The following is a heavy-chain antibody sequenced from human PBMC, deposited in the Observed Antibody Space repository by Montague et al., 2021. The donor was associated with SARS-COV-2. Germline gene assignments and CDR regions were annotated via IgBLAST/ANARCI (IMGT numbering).Heavy chain of an antibody. CDR3: ARVGRGSSWYEVAFDI. D-gene: IGHD6-13*01. Sequence: SETLSLTCTVSGGSISRYSWTWIRQPPGKGLEWIGYIYNSGSTNYHPSLTSRVTISVDTSKNQFSLKLSSVAAAVTAVYYCARVGRGSSWYEVAFDIWGQGTMVTVSS. J-gene: IGHJ3*02. V-gene: IGHV4-59*01. CDR2: IYNSGST. CDR1: GGSISRYS.